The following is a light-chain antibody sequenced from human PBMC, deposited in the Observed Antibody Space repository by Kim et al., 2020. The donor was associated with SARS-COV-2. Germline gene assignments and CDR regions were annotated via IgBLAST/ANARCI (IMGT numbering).Light chain of an antibody. J-gene: IGKJ5*01. CDR3: QHYYTYPIT. V-gene: IGKV1-16*02. CDR1: QGIGQK. Sequence: ALVDDRVPISCRASQGIGQKLAWFQHKPGKAPKLLIFGAYTLQSGVPSKFSGSGSGTDFSLSITSLQPEDSATYYCQHYYTYPITFGQGTRLEIK. CDR2: GAY.